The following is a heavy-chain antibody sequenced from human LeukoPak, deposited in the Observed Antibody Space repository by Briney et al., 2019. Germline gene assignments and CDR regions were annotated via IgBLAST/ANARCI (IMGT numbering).Heavy chain of an antibody. CDR3: ARDFCSAGSCYPDN. CDR1: GFTVSSNY. D-gene: IGHD2-15*01. J-gene: IGHJ4*02. Sequence: GGSLRLSCTASGFTVSSNYRNWVRQAPGKGLEWVSVIYSGGSTYYADSVKGRFTISRDNSKNTLYLQMTSLRVEDTAVYYCARDFCSAGSCYPDNWGQGTLVTVSS. CDR2: IYSGGST. V-gene: IGHV3-66*01.